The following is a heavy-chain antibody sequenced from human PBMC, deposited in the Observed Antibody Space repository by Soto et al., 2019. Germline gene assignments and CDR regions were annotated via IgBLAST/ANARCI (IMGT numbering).Heavy chain of an antibody. CDR1: GFTFKSFG. Sequence: QVQLVESGGGGVSLGRPLRLPGEGPGFTFKSFGMHWVGQPPGKGLGWVPLIWHDGSNTYYADSVKGRFTISRDNSKNTLYLQMNSLRAEDTAIYYCARGVYYYDSSGYQTFVNYWGQGTLVTVSS. CDR3: ARGVYYYDSSGYQTFVNY. CDR2: IWHDGSNT. D-gene: IGHD3-22*01. V-gene: IGHV3-33*01. J-gene: IGHJ4*02.